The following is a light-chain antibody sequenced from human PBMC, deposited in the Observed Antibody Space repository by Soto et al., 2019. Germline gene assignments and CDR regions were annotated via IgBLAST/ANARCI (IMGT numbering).Light chain of an antibody. CDR2: GAS. Sequence: EIVLTQSPGTLSLSPGERAPLSCRASQSVSNNYLAWYQQKPGQAPRLLIYGASSRATGIPDRFSGSGSGTDFTLTISRLEPEDFAVYYCQQYGSSPRTFGQGTKVDIK. V-gene: IGKV3-20*01. CDR1: QSVSNNY. J-gene: IGKJ1*01. CDR3: QQYGSSPRT.